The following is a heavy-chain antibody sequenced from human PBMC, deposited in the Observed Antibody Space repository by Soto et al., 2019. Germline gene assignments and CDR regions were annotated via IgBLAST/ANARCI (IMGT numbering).Heavy chain of an antibody. V-gene: IGHV4-30-4*01. CDR3: ARARRFTMIVAYSFDP. D-gene: IGHD3-22*01. J-gene: IGHJ5*02. CDR2: IYYSGST. CDR1: GGSISSGDYY. Sequence: SETLSLTCTVSGGSISSGDYYWSWIRQPPGKGLEWIGYIYYSGSTYCNPSLKSRVTISVDTSKNHFSLKLSSVTAAATAVYSCARARRFTMIVAYSFDPWGQGTLVTVSS.